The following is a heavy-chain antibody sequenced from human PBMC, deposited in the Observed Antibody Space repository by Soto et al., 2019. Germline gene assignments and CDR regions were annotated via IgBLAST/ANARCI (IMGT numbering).Heavy chain of an antibody. J-gene: IGHJ4*02. CDR3: ASSSGNNYGVGTNYYFDY. CDR1: GGTFGSYS. V-gene: IGHV1-69*06. CDR2: IIPLLRTV. D-gene: IGHD1-26*01. Sequence: QEDLVQSGAEVKKPGSSVNVSCKASGGTFGSYSITWVRQAPGQRLEWMGEIIPLLRTVNYAQKFQDRVTITADKSSNTAFMELSSLKSEDTAMYYCASSSGNNYGVGTNYYFDYWGQGTLVTVSS.